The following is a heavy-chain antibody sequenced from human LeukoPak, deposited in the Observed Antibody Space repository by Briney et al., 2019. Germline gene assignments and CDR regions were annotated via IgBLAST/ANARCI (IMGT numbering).Heavy chain of an antibody. J-gene: IGHJ6*03. CDR3: ARRSQQLVSHDYYYYYMDV. CDR2: IGSSGSTI. Sequence: GGSLRLSCAASGFTFSSYEMNWVRQAPGKGLEWVSYIGSSGSTIYYADSVKGRFTISRDNAKNSLYLQMNSLRAEDTAVYYCARRSQQLVSHDYYYYYMDVWGKGTTVTVSS. V-gene: IGHV3-48*03. D-gene: IGHD6-13*01. CDR1: GFTFSSYE.